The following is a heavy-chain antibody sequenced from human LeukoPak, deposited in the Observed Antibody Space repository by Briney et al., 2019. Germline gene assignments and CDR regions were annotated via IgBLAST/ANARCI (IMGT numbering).Heavy chain of an antibody. D-gene: IGHD3-16*01. V-gene: IGHV4-59*10. Sequence: SETLSLTCAVYGGSFSGYYWSWIRQPAGKGLEWIGRIYTSGSTNYNPSLKSRVTMSVDTSKNQFSLKLSSVTAADTAVYYCARVVRLGELYYIDYWGQGTLVTVSS. J-gene: IGHJ4*02. CDR1: GGSFSGYY. CDR2: IYTSGST. CDR3: ARVVRLGELYYIDY.